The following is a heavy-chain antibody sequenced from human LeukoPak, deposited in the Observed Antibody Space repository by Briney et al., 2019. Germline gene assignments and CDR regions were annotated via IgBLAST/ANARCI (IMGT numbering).Heavy chain of an antibody. J-gene: IGHJ5*02. D-gene: IGHD2-2*01. CDR1: GGSITSFH. V-gene: IGHV4-4*07. Sequence: SETLSLTCSVSGGSITSFHWNWIRQAAGKGLEWIGRIYASGITNYGTTNYNPSLRSRVTMSVGRSKNQIFLRLSSVTAADTAVYYCARFGDCSSTSCYYQQDAFWFDPWGQGTLVTVSS. CDR3: ARFGDCSSTSCYYQQDAFWFDP. CDR2: IYASGITNYGTT.